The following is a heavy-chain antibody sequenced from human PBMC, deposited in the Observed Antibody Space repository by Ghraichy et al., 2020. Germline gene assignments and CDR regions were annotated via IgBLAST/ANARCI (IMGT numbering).Heavy chain of an antibody. CDR2: INPKSGGT. J-gene: IGHJ1*01. Sequence: ASVKVSCKASGYTFTGYYMQWVRQAPGQGLEWMGWINPKSGGTSYAQKFQGRVTMTRDTSISTAYMELSRLRSDDTAVYYCARGYCSSISCYEYFQHWGQGTLVTVSS. CDR3: ARGYCSSISCYEYFQH. D-gene: IGHD2-2*01. V-gene: IGHV1-2*02. CDR1: GYTFTGYY.